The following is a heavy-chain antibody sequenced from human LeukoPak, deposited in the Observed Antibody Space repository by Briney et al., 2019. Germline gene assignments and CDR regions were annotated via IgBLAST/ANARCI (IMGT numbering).Heavy chain of an antibody. V-gene: IGHV4-31*03. Sequence: SETLSLTCTVSGGSINSGGYYWSWIRQHPGKGLEWIGYIYYSESNYYNPSLKSRVTISVDTSKNQFSLKLSSVTAGDTAMYYCARDRSIVDHGFDPWGQGTLVTVSS. CDR2: IYYSESN. D-gene: IGHD2-15*01. J-gene: IGHJ5*02. CDR1: GGSINSGGYY. CDR3: ARDRSIVDHGFDP.